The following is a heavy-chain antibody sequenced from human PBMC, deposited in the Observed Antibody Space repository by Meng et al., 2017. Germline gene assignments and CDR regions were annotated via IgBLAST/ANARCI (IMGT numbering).Heavy chain of an antibody. V-gene: IGHV7-4-1*02. Sequence: VQLVRCVFEFEKPGVSVQVSCRGSGYNFTRYAITWVRQAPGQGLEWMGWINTNTGNPTYAQGFTGRFVFSLDTSVSTAYLQISSLKAEDTAVYYCARGVAASSFDYWGQGTLVTVSS. CDR1: GYNFTRYA. D-gene: IGHD2-21*01. CDR2: INTNTGNP. J-gene: IGHJ4*02. CDR3: ARGVAASSFDY.